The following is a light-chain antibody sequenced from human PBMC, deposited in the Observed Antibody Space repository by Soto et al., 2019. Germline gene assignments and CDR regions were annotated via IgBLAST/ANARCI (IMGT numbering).Light chain of an antibody. J-gene: IGKJ5*01. Sequence: EEVRTQSPATLSVSPGERATLSCRASESVNNKLGWYQQKPGQAPRLLIYRASTWATGIPARFSGSGSGTEFTLTIRSLQSEESAVYYCHQYNNWFPFTFGQGTRLEIK. CDR1: ESVNNK. V-gene: IGKV3-15*01. CDR2: RAS. CDR3: HQYNNWFPFT.